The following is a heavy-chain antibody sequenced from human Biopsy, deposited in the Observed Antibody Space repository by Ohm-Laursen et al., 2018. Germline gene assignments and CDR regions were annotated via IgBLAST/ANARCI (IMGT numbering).Heavy chain of an antibody. CDR3: ARDDGAYARRSGMDV. CDR2: ISRDSSHI. CDR1: GFTFNGDN. Sequence: GSLRLSCAAAGFTFNGDNANWVRQAPGKGLEWVSYISRDSSHIYYADSVKGRFTISRDNAKRSLYLQMNSLRADDTAIYYCARDDGAYARRSGMDVWGQGTTVTVSS. J-gene: IGHJ6*02. D-gene: IGHD2-8*01. V-gene: IGHV3-21*01.